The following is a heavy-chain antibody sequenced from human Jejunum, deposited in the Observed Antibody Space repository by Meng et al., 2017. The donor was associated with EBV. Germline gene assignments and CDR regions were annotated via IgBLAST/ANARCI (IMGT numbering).Heavy chain of an antibody. V-gene: IGHV4-4*02. CDR3: ARYGSGYFPALWY. CDR1: GDSISSSNW. D-gene: IGHD3-3*01. Sequence: VHLKESGPRLVKPSGTLPLTCAVSGDSISSSNWWSWVRQPPGKGLEWIGEIYHSGSTNYNPSLKSRVTISVDKSKNQFSLKLSSVTAADTAVYYCARYGSGYFPALWYWGQGTLVTVSS. CDR2: IYHSGST. J-gene: IGHJ4*02.